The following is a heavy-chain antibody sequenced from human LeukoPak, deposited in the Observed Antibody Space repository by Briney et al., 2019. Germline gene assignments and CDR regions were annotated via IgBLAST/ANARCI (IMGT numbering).Heavy chain of an antibody. Sequence: ASVKVSCKASGCTFTSYYMHWVRQAPGQGLEWMGIINPSGGSTSYAQKFQGRVTMTRDMSTSTVYMELSSLRSEDTAVYYCARDRKRRYYYDSSGYVFDYWGQGTLVTVSS. CDR3: ARDRKRRYYYDSSGYVFDY. CDR2: INPSGGST. D-gene: IGHD3-22*01. J-gene: IGHJ4*02. CDR1: GCTFTSYY. V-gene: IGHV1-46*01.